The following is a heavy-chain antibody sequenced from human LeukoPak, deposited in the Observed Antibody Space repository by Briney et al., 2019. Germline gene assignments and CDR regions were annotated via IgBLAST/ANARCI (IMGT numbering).Heavy chain of an antibody. CDR1: GFTFSSYA. V-gene: IGHV3-7*01. Sequence: GGSLRLSCAASGFTFSSYAMSWVRQAPGKGLEWVANIKQDGSEKYYVDSVKGRFTISRDNAKNSLYLQMNSLRAEDTAVYYCASGGSYNYWGQGTLVTVSS. CDR2: IKQDGSEK. D-gene: IGHD1-26*01. CDR3: ASGGSYNY. J-gene: IGHJ4*02.